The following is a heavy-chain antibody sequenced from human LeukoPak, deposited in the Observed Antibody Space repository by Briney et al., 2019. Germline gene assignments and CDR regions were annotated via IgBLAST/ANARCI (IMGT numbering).Heavy chain of an antibody. J-gene: IGHJ6*03. D-gene: IGHD3-22*01. CDR3: ARYYSSGYYQPSDYYYMDV. CDR1: GFTFSSYW. Sequence: GGSLRLSCAASGFTFSSYWMSWVRQAPGKGLEWVANIKQDGSEKYYVDSVKGRFTISRDNAKNSLYLQMNSLRAEDTAVYYCARYYSSGYYQPSDYYYMDVWGKGTTVTVSS. V-gene: IGHV3-7*01. CDR2: IKQDGSEK.